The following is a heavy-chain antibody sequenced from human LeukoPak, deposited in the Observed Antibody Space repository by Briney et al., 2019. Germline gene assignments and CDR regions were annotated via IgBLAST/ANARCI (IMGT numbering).Heavy chain of an antibody. CDR2: IKQDGSEK. V-gene: IGHV3-7*03. J-gene: IGHJ6*02. CDR1: GFTFSSYW. D-gene: IGHD5-18*01. Sequence: GGSLRLSCAASGFTFSSYWMSWVRQAPGKGLEWVANIKQDGSEKYYVDSVKGRFTISRDNAKNSLYLQMNSLRAEDTAVYYCARPGYSYSYYYGMDVWSQGTTVTVSS. CDR3: ARPGYSYSYYYGMDV.